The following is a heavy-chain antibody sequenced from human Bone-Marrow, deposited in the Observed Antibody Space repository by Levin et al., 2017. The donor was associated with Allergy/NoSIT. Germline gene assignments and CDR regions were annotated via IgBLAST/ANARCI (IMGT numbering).Heavy chain of an antibody. Sequence: GGSLRLSCAASGFTFSTYAMHWVRQAPGKGLEWVAVISYDGRNKYYADPVKGRFTISRDNSKNTLYLQMNSLRSDDTAVYYCASSSGYFYVDMDYWGQGTLVTVSS. J-gene: IGHJ4*02. CDR2: ISYDGRNK. CDR3: ASSSGYFYVDMDY. CDR1: GFTFSTYA. V-gene: IGHV3-30*04. D-gene: IGHD3-22*01.